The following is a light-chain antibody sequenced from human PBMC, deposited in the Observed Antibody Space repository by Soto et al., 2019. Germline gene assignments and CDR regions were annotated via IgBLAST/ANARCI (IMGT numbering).Light chain of an antibody. V-gene: IGKV1-5*03. CDR1: QSISRW. J-gene: IGKJ1*01. Sequence: DIQMTQSPSTLSASVGDRVTITCRASQSISRWLAWYQKKQGKAPNLLINKASSLESGVPSRFSGHGSGTDFDLTIYHLRPGDFATYYGKKYATYAWTFGQGTKVE. CDR2: KAS. CDR3: KKYATYAWT.